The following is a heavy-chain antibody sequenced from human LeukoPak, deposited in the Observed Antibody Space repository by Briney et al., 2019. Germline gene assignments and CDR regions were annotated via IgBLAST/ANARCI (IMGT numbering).Heavy chain of an antibody. J-gene: IGHJ4*02. CDR1: GFTVSSKY. Sequence: GGSLRLSCAASGFTVSSKYMSWVRQASGKGLEWVLVIYSGGSTYYADSVKGRFTISSHNSKNTLYLQMNSLRAEDTALYYCARSSCALEWFDYWGQGTLVTVSS. V-gene: IGHV3-53*04. CDR3: ARSSCALEWFDY. CDR2: IYSGGST. D-gene: IGHD2-15*01.